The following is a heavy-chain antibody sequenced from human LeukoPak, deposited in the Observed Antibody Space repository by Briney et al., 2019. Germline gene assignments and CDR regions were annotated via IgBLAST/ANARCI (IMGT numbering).Heavy chain of an antibody. CDR1: GGSISSYY. Sequence: SETLSLACTVSGGSISSYYWSWIRQPPGKGLEWIGEINHSGSTNYNPSLKSRVTISVDTSKNQFSLKLSSVTAADTAVYYCARSRKYYFDYWGQGTLVTVSS. V-gene: IGHV4-34*01. CDR2: INHSGST. CDR3: ARSRKYYFDY. D-gene: IGHD2-2*01. J-gene: IGHJ4*02.